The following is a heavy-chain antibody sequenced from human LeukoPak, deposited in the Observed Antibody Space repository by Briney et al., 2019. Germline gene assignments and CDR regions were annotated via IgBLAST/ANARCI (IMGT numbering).Heavy chain of an antibody. V-gene: IGHV3-74*03. J-gene: IGHJ4*02. CDR3: ARGRGLGELAVASFDS. CDR2: IYSDGRSL. CDR1: GFNFTGYW. D-gene: IGHD6-19*01. Sequence: GGSLRLSCAGSGFNFTGYWMHWVRQPPGKGLVWISRIYSDGRSLTYADSVMGRFTISRDNANNMLYLQMNSLRAEDTAVYYCARGRGLGELAVASFDSWGQGTLVTVSS.